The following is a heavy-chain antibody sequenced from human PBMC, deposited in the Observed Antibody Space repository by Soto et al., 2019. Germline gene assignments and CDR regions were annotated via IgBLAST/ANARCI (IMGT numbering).Heavy chain of an antibody. V-gene: IGHV3-21*01. J-gene: IGHJ6*03. CDR1: GFTFSSYN. D-gene: IGHD4-17*01. Sequence: EVQLVESGGGLVKPGGSLRLSCAASGFTFSSYNMNWVRQAPGKGLEWVSSLSSSSSYIYYADSVKGRFTISRDNAKNXXXXXXXXXXXXXXXXXXXXXXXXXXXDYRSMDVWGKGTTVTVSS. CDR3: XXXXXXXXDYRSMDV. CDR2: LSSSSSYI.